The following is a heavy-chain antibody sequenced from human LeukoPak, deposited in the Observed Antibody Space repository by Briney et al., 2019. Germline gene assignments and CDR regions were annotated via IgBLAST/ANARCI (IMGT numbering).Heavy chain of an antibody. CDR2: IYHSGSP. J-gene: IGHJ6*03. D-gene: IGHD5-18*01. Sequence: SETLSLNCDVTGDSIGRGYYWGWIRQPPGKGLEWIGSIYHSGSPTYKPSLKSRVTISIDTSKNQFSLKLSSVTAADTAVYYCARGRGYSYGPGYYYFMDVWGKGTTVTVSS. CDR3: ARGRGYSYGPGYYYFMDV. CDR1: GDSIGRGYY. V-gene: IGHV4-38-2*01.